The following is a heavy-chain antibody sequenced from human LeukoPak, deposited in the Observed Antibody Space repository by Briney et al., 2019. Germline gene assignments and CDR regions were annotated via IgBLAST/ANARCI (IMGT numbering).Heavy chain of an antibody. D-gene: IGHD5-18*01. J-gene: IGHJ6*02. CDR1: GFTFSSYG. CDR2: ISYDGSNK. CDR3: AKEGRGYSYGSITSYYGMDV. Sequence: PGGSLRLSCAVSGFTFSSYGMHWVRQAPGKGLEWVAVISYDGSNKYYADSVKGRFTISRDNSKNTLYLQMNSLRAEDTAVYYCAKEGRGYSYGSITSYYGMDVWGQGTTVTVSS. V-gene: IGHV3-30*18.